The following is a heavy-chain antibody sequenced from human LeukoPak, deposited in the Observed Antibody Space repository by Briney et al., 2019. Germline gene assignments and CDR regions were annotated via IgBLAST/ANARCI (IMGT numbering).Heavy chain of an antibody. J-gene: IGHJ5*02. CDR1: GFTFSSYA. Sequence: GRSVTLSCAASGFTFSSYAMHWVRQAPGKGLEWVAVISYDGSNKYYADSVKGRFTISRDNSKNTLYLQMNSLRAEDTAVYYCARDRTYYGSGSSPFDPWGQGTLVTVSS. CDR3: ARDRTYYGSGSSPFDP. V-gene: IGHV3-30*04. CDR2: ISYDGSNK. D-gene: IGHD3-10*01.